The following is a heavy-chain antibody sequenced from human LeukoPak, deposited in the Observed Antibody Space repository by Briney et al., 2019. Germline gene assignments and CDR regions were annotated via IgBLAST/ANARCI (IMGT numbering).Heavy chain of an antibody. CDR2: IIPIFGTA. J-gene: IGHJ6*03. Sequence: SVKVSCKASGGTFSSYAISWVRQAPGQGLEWMGGIIPIFGTANYAQKFQGRVTITADESTSTAYLELSSLRSEDTAVYYCARSIAARQGYMDVRGKGTTVTVSS. V-gene: IGHV1-69*13. D-gene: IGHD6-6*01. CDR1: GGTFSSYA. CDR3: ARSIAARQGYMDV.